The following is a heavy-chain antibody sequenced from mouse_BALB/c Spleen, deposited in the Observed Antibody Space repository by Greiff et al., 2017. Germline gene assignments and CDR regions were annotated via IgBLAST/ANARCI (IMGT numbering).Heavy chain of an antibody. CDR2: ISSGGSTI. V-gene: IGHV5-17*02. Sequence: EVQLVESGGGLVQPGGSRKLSCAASGFTFSSFGMHWVRQAPEKGLEWVAYISSGGSTIYYADTVKGRFTISRDNPKNTLFLQMTSLRSEDTAMYYCAAQLGLPFAYWGQGTLVTVSA. D-gene: IGHD3-1*01. CDR3: AAQLGLPFAY. J-gene: IGHJ3*01. CDR1: GFTFSSFG.